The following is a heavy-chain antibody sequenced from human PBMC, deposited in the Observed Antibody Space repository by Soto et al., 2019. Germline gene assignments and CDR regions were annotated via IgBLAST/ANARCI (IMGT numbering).Heavy chain of an antibody. Sequence: PSETLSLTCTVSGGSFKSGSYSWSWIRQPPGKGLEWIGYVYHTGRTSYNPSLKSRVSISMDTSKNQFSLNLHSVTAADTAVYFCARAPRYQLLNSGFYVLPDYWGQGTLVTVSS. CDR3: ARAPRYQLLNSGFYVLPDY. V-gene: IGHV4-61*01. CDR2: VYHTGRT. J-gene: IGHJ4*02. D-gene: IGHD2-2*01. CDR1: GGSFKSGSYS.